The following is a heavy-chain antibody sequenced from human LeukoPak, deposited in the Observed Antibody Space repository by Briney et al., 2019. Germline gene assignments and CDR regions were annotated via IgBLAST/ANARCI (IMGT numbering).Heavy chain of an antibody. CDR3: ARDQSYVDILTGYHTPYYYYGMDV. J-gene: IGHJ6*02. CDR1: GGTFSSYA. V-gene: IGHV1-69*04. Sequence: SVKVSCKASGGTFSSYAISWVRQAPGQGLEWMGRIIPILGIANYAQKFQGRVTITADKSTSTAYMELSSLRSEDTAVYYCARDQSYVDILTGYHTPYYYYGMDVWGQGTTVTVSS. CDR2: IIPILGIA. D-gene: IGHD3-9*01.